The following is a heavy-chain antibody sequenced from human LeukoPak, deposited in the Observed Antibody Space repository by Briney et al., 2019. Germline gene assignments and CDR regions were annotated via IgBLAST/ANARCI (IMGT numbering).Heavy chain of an antibody. CDR2: ISYDGSNK. D-gene: IGHD3-3*02. CDR3: ARDTFKGY. J-gene: IGHJ4*02. Sequence: GGSLRLSCAASGFTFSSYAMHWVRQAPGKGLEWVAVISYDGSNKYYADSVKGRFTISRDNSKNTLYLQMHSLRAEDTAVYYCARDTFKGYWGQGTLVTVSS. CDR1: GFTFSSYA. V-gene: IGHV3-30-3*01.